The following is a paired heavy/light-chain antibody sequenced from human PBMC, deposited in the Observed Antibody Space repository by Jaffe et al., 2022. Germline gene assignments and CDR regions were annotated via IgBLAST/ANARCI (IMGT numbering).Light chain of an antibody. J-gene: IGLJ2*01. V-gene: IGLV3-25*03. CDR3: QSADSSGTSVV. CDR2: KDS. Sequence: SYELTQPPSVSVSPGQTARITCSGDALPKQYAYWYQQKPGQAPVLVIYKDSERPSGIPERFSGSSSGTTVTLTISGVQAEDEADYYCQSADSSGTSVVFGGGTKLTVL. CDR1: ALPKQY.
Heavy chain of an antibody. D-gene: IGHD3-10*01. J-gene: IGHJ4*02. V-gene: IGHV4-38-2*01. CDR1: GYSISSGYY. CDR2: IYHSGST. CDR3: ARRGITMVRGVIITYIDY. Sequence: QVQLQESGPGLVKPSETLSLTCAVSGYSISSGYYWGWIRQPPGKGLEWIGSIYHSGSTYYNPSLKSRVTISVDTSKNQFSLKLSSVTAADTAVYYCARRGITMVRGVIITYIDYWGQGTLVTVSS.